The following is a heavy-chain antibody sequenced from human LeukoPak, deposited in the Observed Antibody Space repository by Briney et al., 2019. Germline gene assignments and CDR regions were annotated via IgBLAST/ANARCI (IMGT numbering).Heavy chain of an antibody. CDR3: AKDRTAAPYDAFDI. J-gene: IGHJ3*02. D-gene: IGHD2-2*01. V-gene: IGHV3-23*01. Sequence: QPGGSLRLSCAASGFTFSSYAVSWVRQAPGKGLEWVSAISASGVSTYYADSVKGRFTISRDNAKNSLYLQMNSLRAEDMALYYCAKDRTAAPYDAFDIWGQGTMVTVSS. CDR1: GFTFSSYA. CDR2: ISASGVST.